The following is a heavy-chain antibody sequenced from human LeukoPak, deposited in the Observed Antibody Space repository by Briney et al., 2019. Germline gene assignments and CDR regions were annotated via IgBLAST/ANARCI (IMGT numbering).Heavy chain of an antibody. D-gene: IGHD6-13*01. CDR1: GGSISSYH. J-gene: IGHJ5*02. Sequence: PSETLSLTCTVSGGSISSYHWNWIRQPAGKELASIGRIYTTGSTNYNPSLKSRVTMSVDTSKNQFSLNLTSVTAADTAVYYCARATGSSWYPRWFDPWGQGTLVTVSS. V-gene: IGHV4-4*07. CDR3: ARATGSSWYPRWFDP. CDR2: IYTTGST.